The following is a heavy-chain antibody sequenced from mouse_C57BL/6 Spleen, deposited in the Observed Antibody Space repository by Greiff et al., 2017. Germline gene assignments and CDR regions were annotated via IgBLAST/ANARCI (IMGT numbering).Heavy chain of an antibody. D-gene: IGHD1-1*01. V-gene: IGHV5-2*01. CDR1: EYEFPSHD. Sequence: VQLKESGGGLVQPGESLKLSCESNEYEFPSHDMSWVRKTPEKRLELVAAINSDGGSTYYPDTMERRFIISRDNTKKTLYLQMSSMRSEDTALYYCARRHYGSSPYWYFDVWGTGTTVTVSS. CDR3: ARRHYGSSPYWYFDV. J-gene: IGHJ1*03. CDR2: INSDGGST.